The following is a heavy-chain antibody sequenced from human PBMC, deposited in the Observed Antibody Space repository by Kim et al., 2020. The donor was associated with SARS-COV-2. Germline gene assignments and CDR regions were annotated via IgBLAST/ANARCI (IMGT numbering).Heavy chain of an antibody. CDR3: ARELESLFDY. J-gene: IGHJ4*02. CDR2: ST. D-gene: IGHD3-3*01. Sequence: STYYADSVKGRFTISRDNSKNTLYLQMNSLRAEDTAVYYCARELESLFDYWGQGTLVTVSS. V-gene: IGHV3-53*01.